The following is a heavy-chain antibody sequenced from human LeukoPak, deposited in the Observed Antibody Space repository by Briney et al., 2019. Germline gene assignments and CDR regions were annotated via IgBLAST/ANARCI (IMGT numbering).Heavy chain of an antibody. Sequence: GGSLRLSCAASGFSFSSYTMNWVRQAPGKGLEWISYISSSSSTIYYADSVKGRFTISRDNAKSSLYLQMNSLRDEDTAVYYCARDPHSGYPPFDNWGQGTLVTVSS. D-gene: IGHD5-12*01. J-gene: IGHJ4*02. V-gene: IGHV3-48*02. CDR2: ISSSSSTI. CDR1: GFSFSSYT. CDR3: ARDPHSGYPPFDN.